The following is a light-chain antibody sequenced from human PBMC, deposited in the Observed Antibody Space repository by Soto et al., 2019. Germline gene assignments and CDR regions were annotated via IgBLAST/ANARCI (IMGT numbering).Light chain of an antibody. Sequence: DIVMTQSPDSLAVSLGERATINCKSSQSVLYSSNNKNYLAWYQQKPGQPPKLLIYWASTRESGVPDRFSSSASATHFTIPISSLQTEDVAVYYCQQYYSTPWTLGQGTKVEI. CDR2: WAS. CDR1: QSVLYSSNNKNY. CDR3: QQYYSTPWT. V-gene: IGKV4-1*01. J-gene: IGKJ1*01.